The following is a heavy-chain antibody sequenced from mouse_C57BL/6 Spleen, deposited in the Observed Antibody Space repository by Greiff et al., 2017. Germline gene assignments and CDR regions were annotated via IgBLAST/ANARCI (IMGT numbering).Heavy chain of an antibody. Sequence: EVQRVESGPELVKPGASVKMSCKASGYTFTDYNMHWVKQSHGKSLEWIGYINPNNGGTSYNQKFKGKATLTVNKSSSTAYMELRSLTSEDSAVYYCARSTMRAWFAYWGQGTLVTVSA. J-gene: IGHJ3*01. V-gene: IGHV1-22*01. CDR2: INPNNGGT. CDR3: ARSTMRAWFAY. CDR1: GYTFTDYN. D-gene: IGHD2-4*01.